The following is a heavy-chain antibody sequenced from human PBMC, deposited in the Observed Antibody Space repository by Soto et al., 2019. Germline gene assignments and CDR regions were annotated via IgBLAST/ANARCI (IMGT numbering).Heavy chain of an antibody. J-gene: IGHJ4*02. CDR1: GGTMSEGGYS. Sequence: SETRSLTWSGSGGTMSEGGYSGSWIRQSSGKGMEWLGYISHVETTYYNKSLQSRLYLSIDRTRNQFSLSLSSMTAADKAVSYCASGRGHHSFDFCGQG. CDR3: ASGRGHHSFDF. V-gene: IGHV4-30-2*06. CDR2: ISHVETT.